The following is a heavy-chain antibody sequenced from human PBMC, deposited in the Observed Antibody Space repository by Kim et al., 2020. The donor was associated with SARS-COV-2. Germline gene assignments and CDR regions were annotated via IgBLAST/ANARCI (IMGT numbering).Heavy chain of an antibody. D-gene: IGHD2-2*01. Sequence: GGSLRLSCAASGFTFSSYSMNWVRQAPGKGLEWVSSISSSSSYIYYADSVKGRFTISRDNAKNSLYLQMNSLRAEDTAVYYCATYCSSTSCYEDYWGQGTLVTVSS. CDR1: GFTFSSYS. CDR3: ATYCSSTSCYEDY. CDR2: ISSSSSYI. V-gene: IGHV3-21*01. J-gene: IGHJ4*02.